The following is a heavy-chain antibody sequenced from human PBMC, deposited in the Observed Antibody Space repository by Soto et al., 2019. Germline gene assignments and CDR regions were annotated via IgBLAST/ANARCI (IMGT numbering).Heavy chain of an antibody. J-gene: IGHJ4*02. CDR1: GSTFSGFP. D-gene: IGHD6-13*01. CDR3: ARRGPGTYFDY. V-gene: IGHV3-23*01. CDR2: VSGSGGST. Sequence: EVQLLESGGGLLRLGGSLRFSGAPFGSTFSGFPWRGFGKVPGKGLEWVSAVSGSGGSTYYADSVKGRFTISRDNSKNTLYLQMNSLRAEDTAVYYCARRGPGTYFDYWGQGTLVTVSS.